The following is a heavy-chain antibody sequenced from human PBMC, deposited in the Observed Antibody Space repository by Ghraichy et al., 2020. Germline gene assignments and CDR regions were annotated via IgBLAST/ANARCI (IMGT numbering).Heavy chain of an antibody. CDR1: GYTFTSYD. J-gene: IGHJ6*02. Sequence: ASVKVSCKASGYTFTSYDMNWVRQATGQGPEWMGWMNPNSGNTGYAQEFQGRVTMTRDTSMSTAYMELSSLTSEDTAVYYCARGLWELDVWGQGTTVTVSS. D-gene: IGHD1-26*01. CDR2: MNPNSGNT. CDR3: ARGLWELDV. V-gene: IGHV1-8*01.